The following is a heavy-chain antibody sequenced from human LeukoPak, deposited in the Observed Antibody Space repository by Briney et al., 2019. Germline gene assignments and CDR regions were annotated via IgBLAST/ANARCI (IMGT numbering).Heavy chain of an antibody. D-gene: IGHD4-17*01. CDR1: GFTGSHNY. V-gene: IGHV3-53*01. Sequence: GGSLRLSCAASGFTGSHNYMSWVRQAPGEGLEWVSATHSSGGTYYADSVKGRSTISRDTSKNTLYLQINSLSVEDTAVYYCIVFGDSNHWGQGTLVTVSS. CDR3: IVFGDSNH. J-gene: IGHJ5*02. CDR2: THSSGGT.